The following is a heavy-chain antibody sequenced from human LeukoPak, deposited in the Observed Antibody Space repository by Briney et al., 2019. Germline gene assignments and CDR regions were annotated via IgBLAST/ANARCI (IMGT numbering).Heavy chain of an antibody. CDR2: ISNDGNIK. D-gene: IGHD5-18*01. Sequence: GRSLGLSCAGSGFIFSTYGMHWVRQAPGKGLEWVAVISNDGNIKFYADSVRGRFTISRDNSKNTLYLQMNSLTPEDTAVYYCAKEDVTMVTPDYWGQGTLVTVSS. J-gene: IGHJ4*02. CDR1: GFIFSTYG. CDR3: AKEDVTMVTPDY. V-gene: IGHV3-30*18.